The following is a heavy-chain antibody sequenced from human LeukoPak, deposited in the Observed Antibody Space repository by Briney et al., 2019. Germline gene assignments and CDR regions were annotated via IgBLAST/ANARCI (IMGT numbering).Heavy chain of an antibody. Sequence: SVQVSCKACGGTFSSYAISWVRQAPGQGLEWMGGIIPIFGTANYAQKFQGRVTITADESTSTAYMELSSLRSEDTAVYYCARSGIVATIGEDYYYYGMDVWGKGTTVTVSS. D-gene: IGHD5-12*01. CDR3: ARSGIVATIGEDYYYYGMDV. J-gene: IGHJ6*04. V-gene: IGHV1-69*13. CDR1: GGTFSSYA. CDR2: IIPIFGTA.